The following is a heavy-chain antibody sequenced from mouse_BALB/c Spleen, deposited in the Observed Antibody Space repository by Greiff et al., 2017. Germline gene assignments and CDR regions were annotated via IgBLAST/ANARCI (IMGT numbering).Heavy chain of an antibody. CDR2: IYPGDGDT. V-gene: IGHV1-80*01. CDR3: ARSDYYWFAY. J-gene: IGHJ3*01. D-gene: IGHD2-1*01. Sequence: QVQLQQSGAELVRPGSSVKISCKASGYAFSSYWMNWVKQRPGQGLEWIGQIYPGDGDTNYNGKFKGKATLTADKSSSTAYMQLSSLTSEDSAVYFCARSDYYWFAYWGQGTLVTVSA. CDR1: GYAFSSYW.